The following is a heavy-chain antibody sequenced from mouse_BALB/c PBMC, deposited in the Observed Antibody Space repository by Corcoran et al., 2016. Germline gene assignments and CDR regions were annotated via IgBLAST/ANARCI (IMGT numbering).Heavy chain of an antibody. Sequence: QVTLKESGPGILQPSQTLSLTCSFSGFSLSTSGMGVSWIRQPSGKGLEWLAHIYWDDDKRYNPSLKSRLTISKDTSSNQVFLKITSVDTADTATYYCARRAYGSSLYYAMDYWGQGTSVTVSS. CDR1: GFSLSTSGMG. J-gene: IGHJ4*01. V-gene: IGHV8-12*01. CDR2: IYWDDDK. D-gene: IGHD1-1*01. CDR3: ARRAYGSSLYYAMDY.